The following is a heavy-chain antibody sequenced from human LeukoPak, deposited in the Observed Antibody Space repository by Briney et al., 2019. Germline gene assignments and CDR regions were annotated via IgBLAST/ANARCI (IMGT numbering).Heavy chain of an antibody. Sequence: GGTLRLSCAASGFTFSSYGMSWVRQAPGKGLEWVSGISASGNRIYYADSVKGRFTISRDNSKNTLYLQMNSLRVEDTAVYYCAKAPRFGDHATEYYYYYMHVWGKGTTVTVSS. J-gene: IGHJ6*03. CDR3: AKAPRFGDHATEYYYYYMHV. CDR1: GFTFSSYG. V-gene: IGHV3-23*01. CDR2: ISASGNRI. D-gene: IGHD3-16*01.